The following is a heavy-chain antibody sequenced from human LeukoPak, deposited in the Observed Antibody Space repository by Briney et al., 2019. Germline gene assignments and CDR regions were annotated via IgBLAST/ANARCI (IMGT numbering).Heavy chain of an antibody. J-gene: IGHJ4*02. CDR2: LNGGGGAT. D-gene: IGHD3-10*01. Sequence: GGSLRLSCAASRLTFSSSAKSWVRQAPGKGREWLSTLNGGGGATYYADSVKGRFTISRDTSKNTLYLQMSSLRTEDTAMYYCAQANPAARGVNFDFWGQGTLVTVSS. CDR3: AQANPAARGVNFDF. CDR1: RLTFSSSA. V-gene: IGHV3-23*01.